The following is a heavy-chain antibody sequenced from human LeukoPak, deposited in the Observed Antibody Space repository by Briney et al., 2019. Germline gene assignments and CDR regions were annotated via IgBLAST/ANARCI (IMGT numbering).Heavy chain of an antibody. CDR1: GGSISSSSYY. CDR3: ATAHMVRGIINSFDY. D-gene: IGHD3-10*01. CDR2: IFYSGST. Sequence: SETLSLTCTVCGGSISSSSYYWGWIRQPPGRGLEWIGSIFYSGSTYYNPSLKSRVTISVDTSKNQFSLKLSSVTAADTAVYYCATAHMVRGIINSFDYWGQGTLVTVSS. J-gene: IGHJ4*02. V-gene: IGHV4-39*01.